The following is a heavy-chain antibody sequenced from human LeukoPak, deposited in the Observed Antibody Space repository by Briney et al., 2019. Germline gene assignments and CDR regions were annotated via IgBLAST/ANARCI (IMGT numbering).Heavy chain of an antibody. Sequence: QAGGSLRLSCAASGFTFSSYAMTWVRQAPGKGLEWVSGISVAAGSTYYADSVKGRFTIFRDNSKNTLYLQMNSLRAEDTAVYYCAKVVVVPAATTKTYYFDFWGQGTLVTVSS. CDR1: GFTFSSYA. V-gene: IGHV3-23*01. J-gene: IGHJ4*02. D-gene: IGHD2-2*01. CDR3: AKVVVVPAATTKTYYFDF. CDR2: ISVAAGST.